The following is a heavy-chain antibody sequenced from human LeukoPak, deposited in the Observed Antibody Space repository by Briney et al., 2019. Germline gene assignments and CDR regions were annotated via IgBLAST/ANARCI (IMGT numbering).Heavy chain of an antibody. V-gene: IGHV3-48*03. CDR2: ISSSGSTI. Sequence: GGSLRLSCAASGFTFSSYEMNWVRQAPGKGLEWVSYISSSGSTIYYADSVKGRFTISRDNAKNSLYLQMNSLRAEDTAVYYCARDRYYYGSGSYWIDYWGQGTLVTVSS. D-gene: IGHD3-10*01. J-gene: IGHJ4*02. CDR3: ARDRYYYGSGSYWIDY. CDR1: GFTFSSYE.